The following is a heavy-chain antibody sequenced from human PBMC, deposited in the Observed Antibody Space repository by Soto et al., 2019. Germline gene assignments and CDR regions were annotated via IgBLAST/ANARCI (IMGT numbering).Heavy chain of an antibody. J-gene: IGHJ4*02. CDR3: ENLGSGSYPR. CDR2: INSDGSNT. D-gene: IGHD3-10*01. CDR1: GFTFSSYW. Sequence: GESLKISCAASGFTFSSYWMNWVRQAPGKGLVWVSRINSDGSNTNYADSVKGRFTISRDNAKNTLYLQMNSLRAEDTAVYKGENLGSGSYPRWGGETLVPVSS. V-gene: IGHV3-74*01.